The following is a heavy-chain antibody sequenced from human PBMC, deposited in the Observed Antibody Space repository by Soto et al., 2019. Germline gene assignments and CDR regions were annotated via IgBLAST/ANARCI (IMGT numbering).Heavy chain of an antibody. D-gene: IGHD6-19*01. V-gene: IGHV4-59*08. CDR2: IYYSGST. CDR1: GGSISSYY. J-gene: IGHJ1*01. Sequence: SETLSLTCTVSGGSISSYYWSWIRQPPGKGLEWIGYIYYSGSTNYNPSLKSRVTISVDTSKNQFSLKLSSVTAADTAVYYCARLGWLGVQYFQHWGQDTLVTVSS. CDR3: ARLGWLGVQYFQH.